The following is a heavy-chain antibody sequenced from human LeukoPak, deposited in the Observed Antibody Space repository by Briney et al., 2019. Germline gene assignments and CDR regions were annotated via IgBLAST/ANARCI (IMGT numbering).Heavy chain of an antibody. CDR2: ISSSGSTI. V-gene: IGHV3-48*03. CDR1: GFTFSSYE. Sequence: GGSLRLSCGASGFTFSSYEMNWVRQAPGKGLEWVSYISSSGSTIYYADSVKGRFTISRDNAKNSLYLQMNSLRAEDTAVYYCARVGGSPPAGFDYWGQGTLVTVSS. J-gene: IGHJ4*02. D-gene: IGHD3-16*01. CDR3: ARVGGSPPAGFDY.